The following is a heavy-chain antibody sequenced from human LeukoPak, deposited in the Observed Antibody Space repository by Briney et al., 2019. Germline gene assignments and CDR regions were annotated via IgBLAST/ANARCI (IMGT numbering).Heavy chain of an antibody. CDR3: ASPREYCSSTSCPTLFDY. CDR1: GGTFSSYA. Sequence: GASVKVSCKASGGTFSSYAISRVRQAPGQGLEWMGRIIPIFGTANYAQKFQGRVTITTDESTSTAYMELSSLRSEDTAVYYCASPREYCSSTSCPTLFDYWGQGTLVTVSS. CDR2: IIPIFGTA. D-gene: IGHD2-2*01. J-gene: IGHJ4*02. V-gene: IGHV1-69*05.